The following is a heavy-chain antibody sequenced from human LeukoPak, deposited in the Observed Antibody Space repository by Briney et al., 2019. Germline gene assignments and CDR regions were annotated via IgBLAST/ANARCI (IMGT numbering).Heavy chain of an antibody. V-gene: IGHV4-59*08. CDR1: GASISSYY. Sequence: SETLSLICTVSGASISSYYWSWIRQPPGKGLEWIGDIYYSGSIKYNPSLKSRVTISVDTSKNQFSLKLSSVTAADTAEYYCARLPYIAGAVDYWGQGTLVTVSS. CDR3: ARLPYIAGAVDY. J-gene: IGHJ4*02. D-gene: IGHD6-13*01. CDR2: IYYSGSI.